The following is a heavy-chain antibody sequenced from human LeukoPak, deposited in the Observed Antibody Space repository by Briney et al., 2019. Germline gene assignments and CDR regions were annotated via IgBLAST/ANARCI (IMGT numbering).Heavy chain of an antibody. CDR1: GGSISSYY. Sequence: SETLSLTCTVSGGSISSYYWSWIRQPPGKGLEWIGYIYTSGSTNYNPSLKSRVTISVDTSKNQFSLKLSSVTAADTAVYYCARQQGGQKAGYYYDSSGYYSTAFDIWGQGTMVTVSS. CDR2: IYTSGST. CDR3: ARQQGGQKAGYYYDSSGYYSTAFDI. J-gene: IGHJ3*02. D-gene: IGHD3-22*01. V-gene: IGHV4-4*09.